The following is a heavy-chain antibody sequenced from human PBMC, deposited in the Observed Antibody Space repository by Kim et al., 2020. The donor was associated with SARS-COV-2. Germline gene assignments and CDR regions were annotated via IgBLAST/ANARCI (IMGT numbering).Heavy chain of an antibody. CDR3: ARDSSPGIAAAGDIDY. V-gene: IGHV3-30*04. Sequence: GGSLRLSCAASGFTFSSYAMHWVRQAPGKGLEWVAVISYDGSNKYYADSVKGRFTISRDNSKNTLYLQMNSLRAEDTAVYYCARDSSPGIAAAGDIDYWGQGTLVTVSS. J-gene: IGHJ4*02. CDR2: ISYDGSNK. D-gene: IGHD6-13*01. CDR1: GFTFSSYA.